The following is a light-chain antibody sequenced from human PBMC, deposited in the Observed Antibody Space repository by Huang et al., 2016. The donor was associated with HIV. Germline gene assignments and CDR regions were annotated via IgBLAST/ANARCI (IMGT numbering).Light chain of an antibody. CDR3: QQYNNWPPLT. J-gene: IGKJ4*01. CDR1: QRISSN. CDR2: RAS. V-gene: IGKV3-15*01. Sequence: EVVMTQSPNTLSVSPRERATLSCRASQRISSNLAWYQQKPGKAPRLLSCRASARAAGVPARFSGSGSGTEFTLTISSLQSEDFAIYYCQQYNNWPPLTFGGGTKVEI.